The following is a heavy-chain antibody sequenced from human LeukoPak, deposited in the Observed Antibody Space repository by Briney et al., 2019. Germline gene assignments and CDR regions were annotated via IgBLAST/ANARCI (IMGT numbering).Heavy chain of an antibody. D-gene: IGHD3-22*01. CDR3: ARDRAYYDSSGYYPNWFDP. CDR2: ISSSSSYI. Sequence: GGSLRLSCAASGFTFSSYNMNWVRQAPGKGLEWVSSISSSSSYIYYADSVKGRFTISRDNAKNSLYLQMNSLRAEDTAVYYCARDRAYYDSSGYYPNWFDPWGQGTLVTVSS. J-gene: IGHJ5*02. V-gene: IGHV3-21*01. CDR1: GFTFSSYN.